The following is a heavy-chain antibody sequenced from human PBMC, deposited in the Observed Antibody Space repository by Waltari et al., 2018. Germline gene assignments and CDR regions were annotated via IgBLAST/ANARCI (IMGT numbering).Heavy chain of an antibody. D-gene: IGHD1-1*01. CDR3: VRGRDPYKGGSL. Sequence: QVQLQQWGAGLLKPSETLSLTCAVYGGSFNGYYLSWTRQPPGKGLEWIGEIHPSGSTAYNPSLTSRVTISGDMSKNQFSLKLTSVTAADTAVYFCVRGRDPYKGGSLWGLGTLVTVSS. CDR1: GGSFNGYY. CDR2: IHPSGST. J-gene: IGHJ4*02. V-gene: IGHV4-34*01.